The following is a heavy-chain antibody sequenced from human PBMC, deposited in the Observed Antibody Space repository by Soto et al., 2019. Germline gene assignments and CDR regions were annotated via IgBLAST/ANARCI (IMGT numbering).Heavy chain of an antibody. V-gene: IGHV3-53*04. CDR3: ARGMAAAAGAYYYYYYMDV. CDR1: GFTFSSYA. D-gene: IGHD6-13*01. Sequence: PGGSLRLSCAASGFTFSSYAMSWVRQAPGKGLEWVSVIYSGGSTYYADSVKGRFTISRHNSKNTLYLQMNSLRAEDTAVYYCARGMAAAAGAYYYYYYMDVWGKGTTVTVSS. CDR2: IYSGGST. J-gene: IGHJ6*03.